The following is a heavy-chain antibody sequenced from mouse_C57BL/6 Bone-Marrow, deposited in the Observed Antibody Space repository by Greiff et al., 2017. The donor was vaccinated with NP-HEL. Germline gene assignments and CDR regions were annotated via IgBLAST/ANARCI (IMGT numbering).Heavy chain of an antibody. Sequence: VPLQQSGASLFPPFSSFPLSCKASGYTFTSYWMHWVKQRPGQGLEWIGMIHPNSGSTNYNEKFKSKATLTVDKSSSTAYMQLSSLTSEDSAVYYCARGLLWLRRRDYYAMDYWGQGTSVTVSS. V-gene: IGHV1-64*01. CDR3: ARGLLWLRRRDYYAMDY. D-gene: IGHD2-2*01. CDR1: GYTFTSYW. CDR2: IHPNSGST. J-gene: IGHJ4*01.